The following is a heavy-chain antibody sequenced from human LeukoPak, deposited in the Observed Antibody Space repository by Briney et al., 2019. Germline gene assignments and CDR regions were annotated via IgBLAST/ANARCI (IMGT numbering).Heavy chain of an antibody. CDR3: TKATGYNWNDKDAFDV. J-gene: IGHJ3*01. Sequence: GGSLRLSCAASGFTFSSYSMNWVRQAPGKGLGWVAGISWNSGNIAYADSVKGRFSTSRDNAESSVYLQMDGLVSEDTALYYCTKATGYNWNDKDAFDVWGQGAMVTVSS. CDR2: ISWNSGNI. V-gene: IGHV3-9*01. CDR1: GFTFSSYS. D-gene: IGHD1-1*01.